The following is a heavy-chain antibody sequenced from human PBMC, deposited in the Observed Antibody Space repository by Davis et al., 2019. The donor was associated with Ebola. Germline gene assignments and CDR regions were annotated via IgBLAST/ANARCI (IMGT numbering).Heavy chain of an antibody. V-gene: IGHV3-23*01. CDR1: GFTFSSYA. J-gene: IGHJ4*02. D-gene: IGHD1-26*01. CDR2: ISGSGGST. Sequence: GESLKISCAASGFTFSSYAMSWVRQAPGKGLEWVSAISGSGGSTYYADSVKGRFTISRDNSKNTLYLQMNSLRAEDTAVYYCAKGESFVGATDYWGQGTLVTVSS. CDR3: AKGESFVGATDY.